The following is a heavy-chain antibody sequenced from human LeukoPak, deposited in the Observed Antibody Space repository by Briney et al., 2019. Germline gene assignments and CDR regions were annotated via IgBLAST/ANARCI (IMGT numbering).Heavy chain of an antibody. CDR3: ARKTGGGGSPWFDP. D-gene: IGHD2-15*01. V-gene: IGHV4-59*01. CDR2: IYYSGST. Sequence: PSETPSLTCAVYGGSFSGYYWSWIRQPPGKGLEWIGYIYYSGSTNYNPSLKSRVTISVDTSKNQFSLKLSSVTAADTAVYYCARKTGGGGSPWFDPWGQGTLVTVSS. CDR1: GGSFSGYY. J-gene: IGHJ5*02.